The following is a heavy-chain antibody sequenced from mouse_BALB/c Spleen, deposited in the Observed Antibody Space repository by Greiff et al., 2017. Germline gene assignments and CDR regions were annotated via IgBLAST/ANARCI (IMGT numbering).Heavy chain of an antibody. CDR3: ARHVYYDYDGAMDY. CDR2: IWSDGST. V-gene: IGHV2-6-2*01. J-gene: IGHJ4*01. D-gene: IGHD2-4*01. CDR1: GFSLTSYG. Sequence: QVQLQQSGPDLVAPSQSLSITCTVSGFSLTSYGVHWVRQPPGKGLEWLVVIWSDGSTTYNSALKSRLSISKDNSKSQVFLKMNSLQTDDTAMYYCARHVYYDYDGAMDYWGQGTSVTVSS.